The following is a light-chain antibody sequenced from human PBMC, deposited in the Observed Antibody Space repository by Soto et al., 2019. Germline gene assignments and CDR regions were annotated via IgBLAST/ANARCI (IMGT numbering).Light chain of an antibody. CDR2: EVS. CDR3: SSHSATSPYV. J-gene: IGLJ1*01. CDR1: SNDGGGYNY. Sequence: QSVLTQPASVSGSPGQSITISCTGTSNDGGGYNYVSWYQQQPGKAPKLIIYEVSHRPSGISNRFSGSKSGNTASLTISGLHVEDEADYYCSSHSATSPYVFGTGTKVTVL. V-gene: IGLV2-14*01.